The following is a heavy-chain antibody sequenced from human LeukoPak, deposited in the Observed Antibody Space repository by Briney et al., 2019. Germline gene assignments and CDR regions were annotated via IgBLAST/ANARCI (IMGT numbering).Heavy chain of an antibody. CDR2: ISYDGSNK. CDR1: GFTFSSYG. D-gene: IGHD2-15*01. CDR3: ARGGYCSGGTCYHRGTQATADWFDP. V-gene: IGHV3-30*03. J-gene: IGHJ5*02. Sequence: GGSPRLSCAASGFTFSSYGMHWVRQAPGKGLEWVAVISYDGSNKYYADSVKGRFTISRDNSKNTLYLQMNSLRAEDTAVYYCARGGYCSGGTCYHRGTQATADWFDPWGQGTLVTVSS.